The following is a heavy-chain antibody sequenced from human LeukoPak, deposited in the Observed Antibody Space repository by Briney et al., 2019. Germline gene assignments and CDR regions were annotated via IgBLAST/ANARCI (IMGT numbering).Heavy chain of an antibody. D-gene: IGHD3-9*01. CDR3: TTDAYYDILTGYYTSVDY. J-gene: IGHJ4*02. Sequence: PGGSLRLSCAASGFTFSNAWMSWVRQAPGKGLEWVGRIKSKTDGGTTDYAAPVKGRFTISRDDSKNTLYLQMNSLKTEDTAVYYCTTDAYYDILTGYYTSVDYWGQGTLVTVSS. V-gene: IGHV3-15*01. CDR2: IKSKTDGGTT. CDR1: GFTFSNAW.